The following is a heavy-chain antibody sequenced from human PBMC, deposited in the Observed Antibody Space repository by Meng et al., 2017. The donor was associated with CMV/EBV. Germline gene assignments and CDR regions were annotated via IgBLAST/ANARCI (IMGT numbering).Heavy chain of an antibody. J-gene: IGHJ5*02. CDR3: ARSGVANFWFDP. Sequence: SVKVSCKASVGTFSSYAISWVRQAPGQGLEWMGGIIPIFGTANYAQKFQGRVTITTDESTSTAYMELSSLRSEDTAVYYCARSGVANFWFDPWGQGTLVTVSS. D-gene: IGHD1-1*01. CDR2: IIPIFGTA. CDR1: VGTFSSYA. V-gene: IGHV1-69*05.